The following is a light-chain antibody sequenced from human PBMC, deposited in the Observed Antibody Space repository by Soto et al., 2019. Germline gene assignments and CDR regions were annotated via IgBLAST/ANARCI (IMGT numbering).Light chain of an antibody. V-gene: IGKV1-39*01. Sequence: DIQMTQSPSSLSASVEDRVIITCRASQSISNHLNWYQQKPGKAPKLLIFAASSLQSGVPSRFSGSRSGPDFTLTINSLQPEDFATYYCQQSYSSPPTFGQGTKVDIK. J-gene: IGKJ1*01. CDR3: QQSYSSPPT. CDR1: QSISNH. CDR2: AAS.